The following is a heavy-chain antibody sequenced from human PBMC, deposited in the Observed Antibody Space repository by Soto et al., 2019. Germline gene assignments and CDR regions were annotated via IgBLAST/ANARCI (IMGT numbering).Heavy chain of an antibody. CDR2: IYSGGST. Sequence: EVQLVESGGGLIQPGGSLRLSCAASGFTVSSNYMSWVRQAPGKGLEWVSVIYSGGSTYYADSVKGRFTISRDNSKNTLYLQMNSLRAEDTAVYYCARAPYSSSSAFDYWGQGTLVTVSS. CDR3: ARAPYSSSSAFDY. V-gene: IGHV3-53*01. D-gene: IGHD6-6*01. J-gene: IGHJ4*02. CDR1: GFTVSSNY.